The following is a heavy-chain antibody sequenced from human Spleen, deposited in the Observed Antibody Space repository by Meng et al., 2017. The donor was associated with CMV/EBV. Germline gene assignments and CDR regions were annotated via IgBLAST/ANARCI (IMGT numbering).Heavy chain of an antibody. D-gene: IGHD5-24*01. V-gene: IGHV3-30*04. CDR3: ARDELEMATIPGWYFDY. CDR2: ISYDGNNK. Sequence: FTFSSYAIRWLRQAPGKGLEWVAVISYDGNNKYYADSVKGRFTISRDNSKNTLYLQMNRLRPEDTAVYYCARDELEMATIPGWYFDYWGQGTLVTVSS. J-gene: IGHJ4*02. CDR1: FTFSSYA.